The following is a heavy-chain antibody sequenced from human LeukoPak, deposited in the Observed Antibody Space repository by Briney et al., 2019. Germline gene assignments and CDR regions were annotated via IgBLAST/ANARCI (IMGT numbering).Heavy chain of an antibody. J-gene: IGHJ4*02. V-gene: IGHV4-59*01. Sequence: PSETLSLTCTVSGGSISSYYWSWIRQPPGKGLEWIGYIYYSGSTNYNPSLKSRVTISVDTSKNQFSLKLSSVTAADTAVYYCARATWLPVGLYYYDSSGYYYYFDSWGQGTLVTVFS. CDR2: IYYSGST. CDR3: ARATWLPVGLYYYDSSGYYYYFDS. D-gene: IGHD3-22*01. CDR1: GGSISSYY.